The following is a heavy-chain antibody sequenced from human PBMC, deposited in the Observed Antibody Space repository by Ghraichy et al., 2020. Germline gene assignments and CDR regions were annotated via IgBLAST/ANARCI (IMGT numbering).Heavy chain of an antibody. Sequence: GESLNISCAASGFTFSSYSMNWVRQAPGKGLEWVSSISSSSSYIYYADSVKGRFTISRDNAKNSLYLQMNSLRAEDTAVYYCARSHAGWELEYAFDYWGQGTLVTVSS. CDR3: ARSHAGWELEYAFDY. CDR1: GFTFSSYS. J-gene: IGHJ4*02. CDR2: ISSSSSYI. D-gene: IGHD1-26*01. V-gene: IGHV3-21*01.